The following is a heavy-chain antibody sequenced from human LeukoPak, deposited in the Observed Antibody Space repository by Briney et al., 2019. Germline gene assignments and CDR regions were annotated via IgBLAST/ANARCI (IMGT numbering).Heavy chain of an antibody. D-gene: IGHD3-16*02. CDR2: ISYDGSNE. J-gene: IGHJ4*02. V-gene: IGHV3-30*03. Sequence: GGSLRLSCAASGFIFSSHGMHWVRQAPGKGLEWVAVISYDGSNEYYADSVKGRFIISRDNSKNTLFLQMSSLRPEDTAVYYCARSTFGGIIVIGDYWGQGTLVTVS. CDR1: GFIFSSHG. CDR3: ARSTFGGIIVIGDY.